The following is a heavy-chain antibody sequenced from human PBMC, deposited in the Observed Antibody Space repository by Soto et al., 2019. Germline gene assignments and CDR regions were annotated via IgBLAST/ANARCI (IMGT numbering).Heavy chain of an antibody. CDR2: ISYDGSYR. Sequence: PGGSLRLSCAASGFTFSSYGMHWVRQSPGKGLEWVAVISYDGSYRDYADSVKGRFSSSRDNSKNTVYLQMNSLRVEDTAVYYCAKDHRWIEDPPYYYAMDVWGQGTTVTVSS. CDR1: GFTFSSYG. CDR3: AKDHRWIEDPPYYYAMDV. J-gene: IGHJ6*02. V-gene: IGHV3-30*18. D-gene: IGHD5-12*01.